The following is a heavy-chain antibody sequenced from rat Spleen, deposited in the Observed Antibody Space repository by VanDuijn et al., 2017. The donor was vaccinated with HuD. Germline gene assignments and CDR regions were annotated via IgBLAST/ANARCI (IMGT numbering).Heavy chain of an antibody. V-gene: IGHV5-7*01. D-gene: IGHD1-12*01. Sequence: EVQLVESGGGLVQPGRSMKLSCAASGFTFNNYDMAWVRQAPEKGLEWVATISSDGSSINYRDSVKGRFTISRDNAKSTLYLQVDSLRSEDTATYYCARGTRNYISYGGFFYWGQGTLVTVSS. CDR1: GFTFNNYD. CDR3: ARGTRNYISYGGFFY. J-gene: IGHJ3*01. CDR2: ISSDGSSI.